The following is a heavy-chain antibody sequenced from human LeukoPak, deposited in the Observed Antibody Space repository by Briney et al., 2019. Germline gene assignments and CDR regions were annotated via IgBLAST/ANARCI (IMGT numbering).Heavy chain of an antibody. CDR1: GGSISSSTYY. D-gene: IGHD3-9*01. J-gene: IGHJ4*02. Sequence: SETLSLTCTVPGGSISSSTYYWAWIRQPPGKGLEWIGNIYYSGSTYYNPSLKSRVTISVDTSRNQFSLKLSSVTAADTAVYYCARHGDILTGLDYWGQGTLVTVSS. CDR2: IYYSGST. V-gene: IGHV4-39*01. CDR3: ARHGDILTGLDY.